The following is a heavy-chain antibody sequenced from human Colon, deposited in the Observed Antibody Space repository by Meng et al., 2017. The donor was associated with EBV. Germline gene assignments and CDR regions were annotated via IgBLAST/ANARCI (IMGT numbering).Heavy chain of an antibody. CDR3: VISSHN. D-gene: IGHD3-3*02. Sequence: APVPCLVTPPCPLPLPFTIPAGSIARTSSYWGWVRQPPGKGLEWIGSIYYRGSTNYNPSLKSRISMSVDMSKNQFSLKVNSVTAADTAIYYCVISSHNWGQGTLVTVSS. CDR1: AGSIARTSSY. V-gene: IGHV4-39*07. J-gene: IGHJ4*02. CDR2: IYYRGST.